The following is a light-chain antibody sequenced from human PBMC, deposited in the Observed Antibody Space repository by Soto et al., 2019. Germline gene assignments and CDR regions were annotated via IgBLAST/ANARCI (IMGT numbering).Light chain of an antibody. CDR1: SRDVGGYNL. Sequence: QSALTQPASVSVSPGQSITISCTGDSRDVGGYNLVSWYQQYPGKAPKLIIYEVSKRPSGVSNRFSGSKSGNTASLTISGLQAEDEADYHCCSFAGVSTFGVFGGGTQLTVL. CDR3: CSFAGVSTFGV. J-gene: IGLJ3*02. CDR2: EVS. V-gene: IGLV2-23*02.